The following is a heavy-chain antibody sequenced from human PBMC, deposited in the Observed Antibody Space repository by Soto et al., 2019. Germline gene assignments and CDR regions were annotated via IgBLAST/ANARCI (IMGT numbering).Heavy chain of an antibody. CDR1: GGTFSSYA. D-gene: IGHD3-9*01. CDR3: ARDYGNFDWLLGY. Sequence: SVKVSCKASGGTFSSYAIIWVRQASGQGLEWMGGIIPIFGTANYAQKFQGRVTITADESTSTAYMELSSLRSEDTAVYYCARDYGNFDWLLGYWGEGTLVTVS. V-gene: IGHV1-69*13. J-gene: IGHJ4*02. CDR2: IIPIFGTA.